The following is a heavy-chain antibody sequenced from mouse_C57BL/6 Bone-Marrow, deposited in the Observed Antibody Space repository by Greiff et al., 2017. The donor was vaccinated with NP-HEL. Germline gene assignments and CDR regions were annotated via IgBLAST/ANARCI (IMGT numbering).Heavy chain of an antibody. CDR1: GYTFTGYW. CDR3: ARDPLSPFAY. V-gene: IGHV1-9*01. Sequence: VQLQQSGAELMKPGASVKLSCKATGYTFTGYWIEWVKQRPGHGLEWIGKILPGGGSTNYNEKFKGKATFTADTSSNTAYMQLSSLTTEDSAIYYCARDPLSPFAYWGQGTTVTVSA. CDR2: ILPGGGST. J-gene: IGHJ3*01.